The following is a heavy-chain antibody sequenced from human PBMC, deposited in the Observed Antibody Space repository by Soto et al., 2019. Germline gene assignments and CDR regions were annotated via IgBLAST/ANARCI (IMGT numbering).Heavy chain of an antibody. V-gene: IGHV3-30-3*01. CDR1: GFTFDTYA. CDR3: TRGLLTDFFDY. Sequence: VQLVESGGGVVQSGRSLRLSCAASGFTFDTYAMHWVRQAPGKGLEWVAVISYDGSNQFYAGSVKGRFTVSRDNSKNTLYLQVNSLRNDDTAVYYCTRGLLTDFFDYWGQGALGTVSS. CDR2: ISYDGSNQ. J-gene: IGHJ4*02.